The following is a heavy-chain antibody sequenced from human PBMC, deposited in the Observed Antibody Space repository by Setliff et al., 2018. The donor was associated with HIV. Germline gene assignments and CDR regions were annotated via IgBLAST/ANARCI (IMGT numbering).Heavy chain of an antibody. D-gene: IGHD3-3*01. J-gene: IGHJ6*03. CDR3: ARGRVTLNGVAAGHHYMDV. CDR1: GGFIGTYY. V-gene: IGHV4-59*13. CDR2: VYYTGST. Sequence: PSETLSLTCTVSGGFIGTYYWSWIRQSPGKGLEWIGSVYYTGSTNYNPSLESRVTMSVDTSKNQFSLRLMSLTAADTAIYYCARGRVTLNGVAAGHHYMDVWDKGNTVTVSS.